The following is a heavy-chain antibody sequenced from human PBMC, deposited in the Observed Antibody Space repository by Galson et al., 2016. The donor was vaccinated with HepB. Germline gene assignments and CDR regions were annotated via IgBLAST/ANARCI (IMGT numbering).Heavy chain of an antibody. J-gene: IGHJ6*02. CDR2: IIPIYGTT. V-gene: IGHV1-69*13. CDR1: GYPYISYG. CDR3: AREREGAAGYYYYGMDV. D-gene: IGHD1-26*01. Sequence: SVKVSCKASGYPYISYGISWVRQAPGQGLDWMGGIIPIYGTTHYAQKFQGRVTMTADESTNTAYMELSSLRSEDTAVYYCAREREGAAGYYYYGMDVWGQGTPVTVSS.